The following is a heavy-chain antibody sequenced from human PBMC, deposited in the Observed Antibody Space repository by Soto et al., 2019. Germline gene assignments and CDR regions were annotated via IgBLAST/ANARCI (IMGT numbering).Heavy chain of an antibody. CDR1: GFTFSSYS. CDR2: ISSSSSYI. J-gene: IGHJ6*03. D-gene: IGHD5-18*01. CDR3: AGALGYSYGLDDRVANYYMDV. V-gene: IGHV3-21*01. Sequence: GGSLRLSCAASGFTFSSYSMNWVRQAPGKGLEWVSSISSSSSYIYYADSVKGRFTISRDNAKNSLYLQMNSLRAEDTAVYYCAGALGYSYGLDDRVANYYMDVWGKGTTVTVSS.